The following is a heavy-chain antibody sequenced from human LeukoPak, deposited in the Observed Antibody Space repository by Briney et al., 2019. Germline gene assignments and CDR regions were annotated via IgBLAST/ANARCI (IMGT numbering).Heavy chain of an antibody. CDR3: ARSLDGIAASSDY. J-gene: IGHJ4*02. CDR1: GLTVSNNY. D-gene: IGHD6-13*01. Sequence: GGSLRLTCVASGLTVSNNYMSWVRQAPGKGMEWVSVIYSGGSTYYADSVKGRFTISRDNSKNTLYLQMNSLRAEDTAVYYCARSLDGIAASSDYWGQGTLVTVSS. V-gene: IGHV3-53*01. CDR2: IYSGGST.